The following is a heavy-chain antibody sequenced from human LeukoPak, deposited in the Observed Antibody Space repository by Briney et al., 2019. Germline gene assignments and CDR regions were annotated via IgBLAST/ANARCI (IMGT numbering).Heavy chain of an antibody. D-gene: IGHD3-22*01. Sequence: SGGSLRLSCAASGFTFTNYAMSWVRQAPGKGLECVSTMSGSGGSAYYADSVKGRFTISRDKSKNTLYLQMNSLRAEDTAVYYCAKVSVKSYYYDSRGYFDYWGQGTLVTVSS. CDR3: AKVSVKSYYYDSRGYFDY. J-gene: IGHJ4*02. V-gene: IGHV3-23*01. CDR2: MSGSGGSA. CDR1: GFTFTNYA.